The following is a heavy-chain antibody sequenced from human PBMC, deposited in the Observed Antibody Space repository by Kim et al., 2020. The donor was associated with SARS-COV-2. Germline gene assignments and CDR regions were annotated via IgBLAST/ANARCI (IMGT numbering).Heavy chain of an antibody. CDR2: INGGNGNT. J-gene: IGHJ5*02. D-gene: IGHD3-10*01. CDR1: GYTFDTFS. Sequence: ASVKVSCKASGYTFDTFSLYWLRQAPGQRFEWMGWINGGNGNTRYLQNFQGRVIFTRDTSATTAYMELTSLTFKDTAVYYCAREGSGSYNWLDPWGQGTLVTVYS. CDR3: AREGSGSYNWLDP. V-gene: IGHV1-3*01.